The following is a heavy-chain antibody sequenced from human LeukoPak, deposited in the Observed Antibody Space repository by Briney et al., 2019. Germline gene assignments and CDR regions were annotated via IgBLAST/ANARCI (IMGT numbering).Heavy chain of an antibody. CDR3: ARGLWFGEQDGLGI. J-gene: IGHJ3*02. V-gene: IGHV4-59*11. D-gene: IGHD3-10*01. Sequence: PSETLSLTCVVSGYSITSHYWSWIRQSPGKGLEWIGNIFAGGTTNYNPSLKSRVSISMDTSKNQFSLKMTSVTAADTAIYFCARGLWFGEQDGLGIWGPGTVVTVAS. CDR1: GYSITSHY. CDR2: IFAGGTT.